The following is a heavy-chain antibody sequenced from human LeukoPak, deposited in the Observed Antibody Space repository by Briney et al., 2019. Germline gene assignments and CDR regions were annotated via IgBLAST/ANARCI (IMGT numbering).Heavy chain of an antibody. CDR1: GGSISSYY. CDR2: IYYSGST. CDR3: ARGRYSSRFNWFDP. V-gene: IGHV4-59*01. D-gene: IGHD6-13*01. Sequence: SETLSLPCTVSGGSISSYYWSWIRQPPGKGLEWIGYIYYSGSTNYNPSLKSRVTISVDTSKNQFSLKLSSVTAADTAVYYCARGRYSSRFNWFDPWGQGTLVTVSS. J-gene: IGHJ5*02.